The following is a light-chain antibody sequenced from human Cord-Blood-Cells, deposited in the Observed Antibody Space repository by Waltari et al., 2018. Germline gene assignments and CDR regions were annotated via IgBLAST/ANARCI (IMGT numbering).Light chain of an antibody. CDR3: QQYDNLPYT. V-gene: IGKV1-33*01. CDR1: QDISNY. J-gene: IGKJ2*01. CDR2: DAS. Sequence: DIQMTQSPSSLSASVGDRVTITCQASQDISNYLNWYQQKPGKAPKLLIYDASNLETGVPSRVSGSGSGTDFTFSISSLQPEDIATYYXQQYDNLPYTFGQGTKLEXK.